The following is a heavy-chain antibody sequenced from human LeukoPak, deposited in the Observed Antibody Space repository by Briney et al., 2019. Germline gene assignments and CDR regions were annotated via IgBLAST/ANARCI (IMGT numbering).Heavy chain of an antibody. D-gene: IGHD3-3*01. J-gene: IGHJ5*02. CDR3: AKGSLEWAFPSWFDP. Sequence: SETLSLTCTVSGYSISRGYYWGWIRQPPGKGLEWIGSIYYSGTIYYNPSLKSRVTISGDTSKNQFSLKLTSVTAADTAVYYCAKGSLEWAFPSWFDPWGQGTLVTVSS. V-gene: IGHV4-38-2*02. CDR2: IYYSGTI. CDR1: GYSISRGYY.